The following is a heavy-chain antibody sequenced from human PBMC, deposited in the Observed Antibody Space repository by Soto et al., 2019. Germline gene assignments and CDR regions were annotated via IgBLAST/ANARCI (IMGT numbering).Heavy chain of an antibody. CDR1: SGSMSRYY. D-gene: IGHD2-15*01. CDR2: IYYSGST. CDR3: ARPLGGRKNDAFDI. J-gene: IGHJ3*02. Sequence: SDTLSLTCTVSSGSMSRYYWSWIRQPPGKGLEWIGYIYYSGSTNYNPSLNSRVTISVDTSRNQFSLKLSSVTAADTAVYYCARPLGGRKNDAFDIWGQGTKVTVSS. V-gene: IGHV4-59*01.